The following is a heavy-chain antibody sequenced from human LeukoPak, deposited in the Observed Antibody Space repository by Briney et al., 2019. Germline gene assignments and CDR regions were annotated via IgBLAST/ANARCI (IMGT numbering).Heavy chain of an antibody. J-gene: IGHJ5*02. CDR3: ARGRAFNSGAFDP. V-gene: IGHV4-61*01. CDR2: IYNGVNT. CDR1: GASVSSASY. Sequence: SETLSLTCTVSGASVSSASYWTWIRQPPGKGVEWIAHIYNGVNTNYNPSLKSRVTISVDTSKNQFSLRLNSVTAADTAVYYCARGRAFNSGAFDPWGQGSLVTVSS. D-gene: IGHD1-26*01.